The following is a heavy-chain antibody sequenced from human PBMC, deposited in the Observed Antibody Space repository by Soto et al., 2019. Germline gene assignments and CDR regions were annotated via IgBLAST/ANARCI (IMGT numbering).Heavy chain of an antibody. J-gene: IGHJ3*02. CDR2: IVVGSGNT. D-gene: IGHD3-22*01. CDR1: GFTFTSSA. Sequence: SVKVSCKASGFTFTSSAVQWVRQARGQRLEWIGWIVVGSGNTNYAQKFQERVTITRDMSTSTAYMELSSLRSEDTAVYYCAAAQYYYDSSGYSGSIDAFDIWGQGTMVTVSS. CDR3: AAAQYYYDSSGYSGSIDAFDI. V-gene: IGHV1-58*01.